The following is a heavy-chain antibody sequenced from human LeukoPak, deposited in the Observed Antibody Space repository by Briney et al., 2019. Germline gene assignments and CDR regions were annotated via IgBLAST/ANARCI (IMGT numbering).Heavy chain of an antibody. CDR1: GFTLSNCW. Sequence: GGSLRLSCAASGFTLSNCWMNWVRQAPGKGLEWVANIKQDGREKYYVDSVAGRFTISRDNAKNSLYLQMNSLRADDTAVYYCARNRGLDYWGQGTLVTVSS. CDR2: IKQDGREK. D-gene: IGHD2/OR15-2a*01. J-gene: IGHJ4*02. V-gene: IGHV3-7*05. CDR3: ARNRGLDY.